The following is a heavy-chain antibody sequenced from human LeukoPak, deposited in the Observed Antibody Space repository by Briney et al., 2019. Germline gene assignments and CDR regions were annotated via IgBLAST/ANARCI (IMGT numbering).Heavy chain of an antibody. D-gene: IGHD4-23*01. V-gene: IGHV3-48*04. CDR3: ARDVTYHGGDWFDP. CDR2: ISSTASSL. J-gene: IGHJ5*02. Sequence: GGSLRLSCAASEFTFSSYSMSWVRQAPGKGLEWVSYISSTASSLYYADPVKGRFTISRDNAKNSLYLQMNSLRAEDTAVYYCARDVTYHGGDWFDPWGQGTLVTVSS. CDR1: EFTFSSYS.